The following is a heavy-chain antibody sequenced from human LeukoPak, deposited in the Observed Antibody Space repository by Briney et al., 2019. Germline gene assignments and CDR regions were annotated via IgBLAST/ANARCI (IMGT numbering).Heavy chain of an antibody. CDR3: ARGGGNWNYDY. CDR2: IYYSGST. D-gene: IGHD1-7*01. Sequence: SETLSLTCTVSGGSLSSYYWSWIRQPPGKGLEWIGYIYYSGSTNYNPSLKSRVTISVDTSKNQFSLKLSSVTAADTAVYYCARGGGNWNYDYRGQGTLVTVSS. V-gene: IGHV4-59*01. CDR1: GGSLSSYY. J-gene: IGHJ4*02.